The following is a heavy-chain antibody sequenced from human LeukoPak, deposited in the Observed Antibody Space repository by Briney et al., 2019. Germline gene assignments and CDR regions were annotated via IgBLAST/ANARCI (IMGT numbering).Heavy chain of an antibody. CDR2: IDPRNGGT. CDR3: ARDPNTGPTPNAFDL. D-gene: IGHD5-18*01. J-gene: IGHJ3*01. CDR1: GNTFSDSL. V-gene: IGHV1-2*02. Sequence: GASVTVSFTASGNTFSDSLIHWVRQAPGQGLEWMGLIDPRNGGTQYAQNFQGRVTMTRDTSITAAYLELSGLRFDDTALYYCARDPNTGPTPNAFDLWGPGTLVTVSS.